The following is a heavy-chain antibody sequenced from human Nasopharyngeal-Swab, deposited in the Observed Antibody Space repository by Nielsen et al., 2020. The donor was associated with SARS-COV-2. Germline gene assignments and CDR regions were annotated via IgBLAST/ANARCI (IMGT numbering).Heavy chain of an antibody. CDR3: ARENTYFDY. Sequence: WIRQPPGKGLEWIGYIYYSGSTYYNLSLKSRVTISVDTSKNQFSPKLSSVTAADTAVYYCARENTYFDYWGQGTLVTVSS. V-gene: IGHV4-31*02. J-gene: IGHJ4*02. CDR2: IYYSGST.